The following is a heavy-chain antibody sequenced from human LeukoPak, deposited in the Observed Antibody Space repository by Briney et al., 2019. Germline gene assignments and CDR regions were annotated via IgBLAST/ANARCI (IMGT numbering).Heavy chain of an antibody. CDR3: AKVRSRIETGWYLYAFDI. Sequence: PGGSLRLSCAASGFTFSSFGMHWVRQAPGKGLEWVAFIRYDGSNKYYADSVKGRFTISRDNSKNTLYLQMNSLRAEDTAVYYCAKVRSRIETGWYLYAFDIWGQGTMVTVSS. CDR1: GFTFSSFG. D-gene: IGHD6-19*01. V-gene: IGHV3-30*02. CDR2: IRYDGSNK. J-gene: IGHJ3*02.